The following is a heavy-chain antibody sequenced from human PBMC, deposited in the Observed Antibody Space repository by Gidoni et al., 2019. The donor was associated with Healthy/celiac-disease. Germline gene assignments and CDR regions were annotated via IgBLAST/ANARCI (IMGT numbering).Heavy chain of an antibody. J-gene: IGHJ4*02. Sequence: QVQLQQWGAGLLKPSENLSLTCAVYGGSFRGYYWTWIRQPPGKGLEWIGEINHSGSTNYNPSLKSRVTISVDTSKNQFSLKLSSVTAADTAVYYCARASVWSGPGYSGSRRGPIGYWGQGTLVTVSS. D-gene: IGHD1-26*01. CDR1: GGSFRGYY. CDR3: ARASVWSGPGYSGSRRGPIGY. V-gene: IGHV4-34*01. CDR2: INHSGST.